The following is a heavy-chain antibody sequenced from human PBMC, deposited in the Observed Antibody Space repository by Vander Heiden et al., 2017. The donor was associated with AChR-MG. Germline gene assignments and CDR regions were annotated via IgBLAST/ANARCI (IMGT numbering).Heavy chain of an antibody. CDR2: IYYSGST. D-gene: IGHD2-2*02. V-gene: IGHV4-61*01. CDR3: ARAGVDCSSTSCYMWGYYYYYMDV. J-gene: IGHJ6*03. CDR1: GGSVSSGSYY. Sequence: QVQLQESGPGLVKPSETLSLTCTVSGGSVSSGSYYWSWIRQPPGKGLEWIGYIYYSGSTNYNPSLKSRVTISVDTSKNQFSLKLSSVTAADTAVYYCARAGVDCSSTSCYMWGYYYYYMDVWGKGTTVTVSS.